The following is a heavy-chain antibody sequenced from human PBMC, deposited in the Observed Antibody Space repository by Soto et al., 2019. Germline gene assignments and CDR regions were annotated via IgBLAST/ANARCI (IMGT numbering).Heavy chain of an antibody. J-gene: IGHJ6*02. CDR1: GGTFSSYA. V-gene: IGHV1-69*01. CDR2: IIAIFGTA. CDR3: ASHVDIVATFDYGMDV. Sequence: QVQLVQSGAEVKKPGSSVKVSCKASGGTFSSYAISWVRQAPGQGLEWMGGIIAIFGTANYAQKFQGRVTITADDSTSTAYMELSSLRSEDTAVYYWASHVDIVATFDYGMDVWGQGTTVTVSS. D-gene: IGHD5-12*01.